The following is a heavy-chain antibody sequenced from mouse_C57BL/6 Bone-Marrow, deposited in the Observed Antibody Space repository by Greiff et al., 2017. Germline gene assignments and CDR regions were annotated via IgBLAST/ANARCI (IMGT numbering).Heavy chain of an antibody. CDR3: ARGGYGTADWYFDV. Sequence: QVQLLQPGAELVRPGSSVKLSCKASGYTFTSYWMHWVKQRPIQGLEWIGNIDPSDSETHYNQKFKDKATLTVDKSSSTAYMQLSSLTSEDSAVYYSARGGYGTADWYFDVWGTGTTVTVSS. D-gene: IGHD2-10*02. CDR1: GYTFTSYW. V-gene: IGHV1-52*01. CDR2: IDPSDSET. J-gene: IGHJ1*03.